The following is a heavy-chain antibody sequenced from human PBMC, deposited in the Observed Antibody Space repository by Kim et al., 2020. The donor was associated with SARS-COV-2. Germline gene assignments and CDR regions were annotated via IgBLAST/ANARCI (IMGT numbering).Heavy chain of an antibody. J-gene: IGHJ4*02. V-gene: IGHV3-43*02. CDR2: ISGDGGST. D-gene: IGHD6-6*01. Sequence: GGSLRLSCAASGFTFDDYAMHWVRQAPGKGLEWVSLISGDGGSTYYADSVKGRFTISRDNSKNSLYLQMNSLRTEDTALYYCAKEGADSSSSGLRVHFDYWGQGTLVTVSS. CDR1: GFTFDDYA. CDR3: AKEGADSSSSGLRVHFDY.